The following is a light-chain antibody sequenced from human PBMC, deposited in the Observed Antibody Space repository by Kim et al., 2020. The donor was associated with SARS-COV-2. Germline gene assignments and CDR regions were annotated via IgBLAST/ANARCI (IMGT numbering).Light chain of an antibody. V-gene: IGLV2-23*02. CDR1: VRDVGRCNL. J-gene: IGLJ1*01. Sequence: GRCITLLCTGNVRDVGRCNLVAWYRQDPNQAPKLMLYEVSKRPSGVSNRFSGSKSGNTASLTISGLQAEYEADYYCCSYAGSSTFVFGTGAKVTVL. CDR2: EVS. CDR3: CSYAGSSTFV.